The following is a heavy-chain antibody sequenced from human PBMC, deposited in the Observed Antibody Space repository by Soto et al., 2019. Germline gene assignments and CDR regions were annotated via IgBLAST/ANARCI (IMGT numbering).Heavy chain of an antibody. D-gene: IGHD3-22*01. Sequence: ASVKVSCKASGGTFSSYTMHWVRQAPGQGLEWMGIINPSGGSTSYAQKFQGRVTMTRDTSTSTVYMELSSLRSEDTAVYYCARGPAEYYDSSGYYGLQLYYYGMNVWGQGTTVTVSS. V-gene: IGHV1-46*01. CDR3: ARGPAEYYDSSGYYGLQLYYYGMNV. CDR2: INPSGGST. J-gene: IGHJ6*02. CDR1: GGTFSSYT.